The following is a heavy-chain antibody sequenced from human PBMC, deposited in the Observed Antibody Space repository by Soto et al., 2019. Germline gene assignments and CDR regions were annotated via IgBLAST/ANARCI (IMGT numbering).Heavy chain of an antibody. V-gene: IGHV3-33*03. Sequence: QVRLVESGGGVVQPGGSLRLSCAASGFSFGKYGLHWVRQTPGKGLEWVAVIWFDGSYRDYGDSVKGRFTVSRDDSKNTLYLQMNSLTAEDTAVYYCAKERGVTSSQRTAFDVWGPGTMVTVSS. CDR3: AKERGVTSSQRTAFDV. J-gene: IGHJ3*01. CDR2: IWFDGSYR. CDR1: GFSFGKYG. D-gene: IGHD2-2*01.